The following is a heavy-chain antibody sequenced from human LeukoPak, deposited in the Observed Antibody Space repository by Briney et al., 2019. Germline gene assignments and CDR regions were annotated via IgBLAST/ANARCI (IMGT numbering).Heavy chain of an antibody. CDR3: ARVGTKDAFDI. CDR1: GGSFSGYY. CDR2: INHSGST. J-gene: IGHJ3*02. D-gene: IGHD2-8*01. V-gene: IGHV4-34*01. Sequence: SETLSLTCAVYGGSFSGYYWSWIRQPPGKGLEWIGEINHSGSTNYNPSLKSRVTISVDTSKNQFSLKLSSVTAADTAVYYCARVGTKDAFDIWGQGTMVTVSS.